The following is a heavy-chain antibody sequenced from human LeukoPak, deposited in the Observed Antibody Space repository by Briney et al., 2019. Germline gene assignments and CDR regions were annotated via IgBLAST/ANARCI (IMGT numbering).Heavy chain of an antibody. D-gene: IGHD2-21*02. J-gene: IGHJ3*02. V-gene: IGHV4-31*03. CDR2: ISNSGTT. CDR3: ARDVVVTSSRNAFNM. CDR1: GDSATSGDYL. Sequence: SETLSLPRTVSGDSATSGDYLWTWIRQHPGKGMDWIGYISNSGTTSYNPSLRSRVSISVNTSNNQFSLRLSSVTAADTAVYYCARDVVVTSSRNAFNMWGQGTMVTVSS.